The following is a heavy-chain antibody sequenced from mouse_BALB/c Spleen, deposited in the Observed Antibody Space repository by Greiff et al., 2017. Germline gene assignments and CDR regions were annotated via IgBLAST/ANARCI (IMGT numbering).Heavy chain of an antibody. CDR3: TRHLSPLERWFAH. V-gene: IGHV1S22*01. CDR1: GYTFTSYW. D-gene: IGHD3-3*01. CDR2: IYPGSGST. Sequence: LQQPGSELVRPGASVKLSCKASGYTFTSYWMHWVKQRPGQGLEWIGNIYPGSGSTNYDEKFKSKATLTVDTSSSTAYMQLSSLTSEDSAVYNCTRHLSPLERWFAHWGQGTLGTVSA. J-gene: IGHJ3*01.